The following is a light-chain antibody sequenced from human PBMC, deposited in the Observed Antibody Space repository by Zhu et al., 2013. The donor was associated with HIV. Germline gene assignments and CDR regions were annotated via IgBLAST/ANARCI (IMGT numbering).Light chain of an antibody. CDR2: GDN. CDR1: NSNIGTND. CDR3: VTWDDDLNGWV. Sequence: QSVLTQPPSVSGTPGQRVTISSSGGNSNIGTNDVNWYQQFPGTAPKLLIFGDNQRPSGVPDRFSGSKSGFSATLAISGLQSEDEADYYCVTWDDDLNGWVFGGGTKLTAL. V-gene: IGLV1-44*01. J-gene: IGLJ3*02.